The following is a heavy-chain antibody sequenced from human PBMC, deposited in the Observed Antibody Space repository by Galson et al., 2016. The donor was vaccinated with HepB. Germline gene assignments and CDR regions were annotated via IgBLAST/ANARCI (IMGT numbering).Heavy chain of an antibody. CDR3: AREKAALDY. J-gene: IGHJ4*02. Sequence: SLRLSCAASGFIFTTHAMHWVRQAPGKGLEWVAIISYDGNNQYYADSVKGRFTISRDNSKDTLYLQMNSLRTEDTAVYFCAREKAALDYWGQGTLVTVSS. CDR2: ISYDGNNQ. D-gene: IGHD6-6*01. CDR1: GFIFTTHA. V-gene: IGHV3-30*04.